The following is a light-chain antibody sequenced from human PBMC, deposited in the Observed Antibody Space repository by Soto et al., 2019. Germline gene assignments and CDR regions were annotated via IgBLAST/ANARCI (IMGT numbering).Light chain of an antibody. CDR2: ENN. V-gene: IGLV1-51*02. J-gene: IGLJ3*02. CDR3: GTWDSSLSAGV. CDR1: SSNIGNNY. Sequence: QSVLTQPPSVSAAPGQKVTISCSGSSSNIGNNYVSWYQQLPGTAPKLLIYENNKRPSGIPDRFSGSKSGTSATLGITGLQNGDEADYYCGTWDSSLSAGVFGGGTKLTVL.